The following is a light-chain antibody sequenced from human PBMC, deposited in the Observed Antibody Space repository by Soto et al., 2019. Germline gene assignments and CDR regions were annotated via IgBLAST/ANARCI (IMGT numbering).Light chain of an antibody. CDR3: QQRYSTLT. J-gene: IGKJ3*01. Sequence: DIQMTQSPSSLSASVGDRVTITCRASQSISSYLNWYQQKPGKAPKLLIYAASSLQSGVPSRFSGSGSGTDFTPTISSLQPEDFATYYCQQRYSTLTFGPGTKVDIK. CDR2: AAS. V-gene: IGKV1-39*01. CDR1: QSISSY.